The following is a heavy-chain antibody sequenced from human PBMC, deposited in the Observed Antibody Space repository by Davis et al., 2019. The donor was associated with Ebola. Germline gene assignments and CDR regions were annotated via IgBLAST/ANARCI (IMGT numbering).Heavy chain of an antibody. J-gene: IGHJ4*02. Sequence: ETLSLTCAVSGYSISSGYYWGWIRQPPGKGLEWVSAISGSGSNTYYADSVKGRFTISRDNSKNTLYLQMNSLRADDTAVYYCAKDRGGYCTGVSCFIDYWGQGTLVTVSP. V-gene: IGHV3-23*01. CDR2: ISGSGSNT. CDR3: AKDRGGYCTGVSCFIDY. D-gene: IGHD2-15*01. CDR1: GYSISSGYY.